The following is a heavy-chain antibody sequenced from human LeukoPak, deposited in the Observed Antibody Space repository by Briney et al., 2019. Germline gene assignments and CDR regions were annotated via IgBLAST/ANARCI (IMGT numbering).Heavy chain of an antibody. CDR2: IKQDGSEK. D-gene: IGHD6-6*01. V-gene: IGHV3-7*01. J-gene: IGHJ4*02. CDR1: GFTFSSYW. Sequence: GGSLRLSCAASGFTFSSYWMSWVRQAPGKGLEWVANIKQDGSEKYYVDSVKGRFTISRDNAKSSLYLQMNSLRAEDTAVYYCARILSSSPKRGDYFDYWGQGTLVTVSS. CDR3: ARILSSSPKRGDYFDY.